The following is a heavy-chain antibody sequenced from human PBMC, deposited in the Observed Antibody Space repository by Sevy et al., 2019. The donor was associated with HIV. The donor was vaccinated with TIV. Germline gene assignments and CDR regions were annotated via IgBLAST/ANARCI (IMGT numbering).Heavy chain of an antibody. V-gene: IGHV1-8*02. J-gene: IGHJ6*02. CDR2: MSPKSGST. CDR1: GDTFSTYD. Sequence: ASVKVACKASGDTFSTYDINWVRQAPGQGLEWMGWMSPKSGSTGFAQKFQGRLTVTRDTSINTAYMELSSLRSEDTAVYYSASPASGDVWNYGYYYYGMDVWGQGTTVTVSS. CDR3: ASPASGDVWNYGYYYYGMDV. D-gene: IGHD3-3*01.